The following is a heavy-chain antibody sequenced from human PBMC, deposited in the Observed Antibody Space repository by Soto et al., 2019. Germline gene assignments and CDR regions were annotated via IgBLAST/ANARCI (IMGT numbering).Heavy chain of an antibody. D-gene: IGHD1-1*01. J-gene: IGHJ5*02. Sequence: PGESLKISCKGSGYSFTSYWIGWVRQMPGKGLEWMGIIYPGDSDTRYSPSFQGQVTISADKSISTAYLQWSSLKASDTAMYYCARLMEQSTTGTENWFDPWGQGTLVTVSS. CDR2: IYPGDSDT. V-gene: IGHV5-51*01. CDR1: GYSFTSYW. CDR3: ARLMEQSTTGTENWFDP.